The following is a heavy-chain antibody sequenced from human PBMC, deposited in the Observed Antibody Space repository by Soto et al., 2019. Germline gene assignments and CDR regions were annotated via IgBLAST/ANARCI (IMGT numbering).Heavy chain of an antibody. D-gene: IGHD3-10*01. CDR1: GYTFTSYG. CDR2: ISAYNGNT. Sequence: QVQLVQSGAEVKKPGASVKVSCKASGYTFTSYGISWVRQAPGQGLEWMGWISAYNGNTNYAQKLQGRVTMTTDTSTGRAYMDLRSLRSDDTAVYYCARALYDRWGGARYYYGMEVWGQGTTVTVSS. J-gene: IGHJ6*02. V-gene: IGHV1-18*01. CDR3: ARALYDRWGGARYYYGMEV.